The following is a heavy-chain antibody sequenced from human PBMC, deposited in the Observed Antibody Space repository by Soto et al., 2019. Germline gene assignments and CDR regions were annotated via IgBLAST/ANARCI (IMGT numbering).Heavy chain of an antibody. J-gene: IGHJ4*02. CDR1: GGTFSSYT. D-gene: IGHD6-19*01. Sequence: QVQLVQSGAEVKKPGSSVKVSCNASGGTFSSYTISWVRQAPGQGLEWMGRIIPILGIANYAQKFQGRVTITADKSTSTADLELSSLRSEDTAVYYWEREGSSGWFSQPDYWGQGTLVTVSS. CDR2: IIPILGIA. CDR3: EREGSSGWFSQPDY. V-gene: IGHV1-69*08.